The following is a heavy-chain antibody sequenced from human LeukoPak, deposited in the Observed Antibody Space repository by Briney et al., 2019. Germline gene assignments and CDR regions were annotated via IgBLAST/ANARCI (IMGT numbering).Heavy chain of an antibody. V-gene: IGHV5-51*01. J-gene: IGHJ6*03. CDR2: IYPGDSDT. D-gene: IGHD3-3*02. CDR1: GYTFTSYW. CDR3: ARQAHFWSVSDYYYMDV. Sequence: GESLKISCKASGYTFTSYWIAWVRQMPGKGLEWMGIIYPGDSDTRYTPSFQGQVTISADTSISTAYLQWNSLEASDTAMYYCARQAHFWSVSDYYYMDVWGKGTTVTVSS.